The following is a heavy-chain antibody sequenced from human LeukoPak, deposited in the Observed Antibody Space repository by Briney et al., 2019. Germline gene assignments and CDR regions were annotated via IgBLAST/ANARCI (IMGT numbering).Heavy chain of an antibody. Sequence: ASVKVSCKASGYTFNGYYMYWVRQAPGQGLEWMGWINPNSGVTNYAQKFQGRVTMTRDTSISTAYMEVSSLRSDDTAVYFCARGRGSYSFDYWGQGTLVTVSS. CDR1: GYTFNGYY. V-gene: IGHV1-2*02. D-gene: IGHD3-16*01. CDR2: INPNSGVT. CDR3: ARGRGSYSFDY. J-gene: IGHJ4*02.